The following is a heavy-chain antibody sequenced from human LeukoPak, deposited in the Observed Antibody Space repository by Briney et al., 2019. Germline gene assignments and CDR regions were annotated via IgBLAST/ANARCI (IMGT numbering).Heavy chain of an antibody. V-gene: IGHV3-23*01. D-gene: IGHD2-2*01. CDR3: ARDGEYCTSTGCYYPF. J-gene: IGHJ4*02. CDR2: MSTSGST. Sequence: RGSLRLSCAGSGFTFSTYGMSWVRQAQRKGLERGSGMSTSGSTYYADPVKGRFTISRDNSKNTLYLQRNSVRAEDTGVYDCARDGEYCTSTGCYYPFWGQGTLVTVSS. CDR1: GFTFSTYG.